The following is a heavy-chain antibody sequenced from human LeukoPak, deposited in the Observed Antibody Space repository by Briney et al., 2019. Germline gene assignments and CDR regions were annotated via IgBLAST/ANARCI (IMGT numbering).Heavy chain of an antibody. CDR1: GGSISSGGYY. V-gene: IGHV4-31*03. D-gene: IGHD2-2*01. J-gene: IGHJ5*02. CDR2: IYYSGST. CDR3: AREVIVVVPAASRWFDP. Sequence: SETLSLTCTVSGGSISSGGYYWSWIRQHPWKGLEWIGYIYYSGSTYYNPSLKSRVTISVDTSKNQFSLKLSSVTAADTAVYYCAREVIVVVPAASRWFDPWGQGTLVTVSS.